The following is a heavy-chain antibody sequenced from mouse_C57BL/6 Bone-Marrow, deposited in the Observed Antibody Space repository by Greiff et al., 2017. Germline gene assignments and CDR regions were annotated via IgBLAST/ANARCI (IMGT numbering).Heavy chain of an antibody. Sequence: VQLQQSGAELAKPGASVKLSCKASGYTFTSYWMHWVKQRPGQGLEWIGYINPSSGYTKYNQKFKDKATLTADKSASTAYMQLRSLTYEDSADYYCARRDLPRGFAYWGQGTLVTVSA. J-gene: IGHJ3*01. CDR2: INPSSGYT. CDR3: ARRDLPRGFAY. V-gene: IGHV1-7*01. CDR1: GYTFTSYW.